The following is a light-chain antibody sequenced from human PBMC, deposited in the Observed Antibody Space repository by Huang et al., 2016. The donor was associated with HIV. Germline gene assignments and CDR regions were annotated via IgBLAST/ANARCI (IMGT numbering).Light chain of an antibody. CDR1: QRLSTN. Sequence: EIVMTQSPTTLSVSPGERATLSCRASQRLSTNLAWYQQKPGQAPRLLIYGASTRATGIPARFSGSGSGTEFTLTISSLQSEDFAVYYCQQYNNWPPDTFGQGTKLEIK. V-gene: IGKV3-15*01. CDR2: GAS. J-gene: IGKJ2*01. CDR3: QQYNNWPPDT.